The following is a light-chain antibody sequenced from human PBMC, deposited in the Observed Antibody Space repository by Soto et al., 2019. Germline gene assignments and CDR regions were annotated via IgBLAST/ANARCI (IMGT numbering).Light chain of an antibody. V-gene: IGLV2-8*01. CDR3: RSFESGVNPVV. CDR2: EVT. J-gene: IGLJ2*01. CDR1: SSDVGGDNY. Sequence: QSALTQPPSASGSPGQSVTISCTGTSSDVGGDNYVSWHQHHPGKAPKVIIYEVTKRPSGVPDRFSGSKSGNTASLTVSGLQAEDEADYFCRSFESGVNPVVLGGGTKLTVL.